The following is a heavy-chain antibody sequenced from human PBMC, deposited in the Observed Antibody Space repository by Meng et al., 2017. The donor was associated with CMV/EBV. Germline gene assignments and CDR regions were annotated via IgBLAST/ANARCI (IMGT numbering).Heavy chain of an antibody. CDR3: ARGLKKNGDIVVVPAASRNAFDI. V-gene: IGHV4-34*01. Sequence: SETLSLTCAVYGGSFSGYYWSWIRQPPGKGLEWIGEINHSGSTNYNPSLKSRVTISVDTSKNQFSLKLSSVTAADTAVYYCARGLKKNGDIVVVPAASRNAFDIWGQGTMVTVSS. CDR1: GGSFSGYY. CDR2: INHSGST. J-gene: IGHJ3*02. D-gene: IGHD2-2*01.